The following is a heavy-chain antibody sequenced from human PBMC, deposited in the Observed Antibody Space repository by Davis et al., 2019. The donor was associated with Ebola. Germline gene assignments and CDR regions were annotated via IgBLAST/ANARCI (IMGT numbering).Heavy chain of an antibody. CDR3: TAAKINSGSYLTY. D-gene: IGHD1-26*01. CDR2: INNDDSRT. J-gene: IGHJ4*02. Sequence: GESLKISCAASGFTFSSYWMHWIRQAPGKGLVWVSRINNDDSRTNYADSVKGRFTISRDNAKNTVFLQMNNLRVEDTAIYYCTAAKINSGSYLTYWGQGALVTVSS. V-gene: IGHV3-74*01. CDR1: GFTFSSYW.